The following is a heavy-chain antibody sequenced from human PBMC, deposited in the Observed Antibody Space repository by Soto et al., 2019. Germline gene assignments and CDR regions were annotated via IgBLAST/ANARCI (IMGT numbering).Heavy chain of an antibody. V-gene: IGHV3-66*01. CDR2: IYSGGRT. Sequence: EVQLVESGGGLVQPGGSLRLSCAASGFTVSSNYMSWVRQAPGKGLEWVSVIYSGGRTYYADSVKGRFTISRDNPKNTLYLQMSSLRAEDTAVYYCAREPYTIFGVAQPYFDYWGQGTLVTVAS. J-gene: IGHJ4*02. CDR3: AREPYTIFGVAQPYFDY. D-gene: IGHD3-3*01. CDR1: GFTVSSNY.